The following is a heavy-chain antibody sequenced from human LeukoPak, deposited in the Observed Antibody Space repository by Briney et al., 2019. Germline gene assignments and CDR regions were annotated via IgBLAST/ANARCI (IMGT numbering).Heavy chain of an antibody. J-gene: IGHJ3*02. Sequence: GGSLRLSCAASGFTFSSYGMSWVRQAPGKGLEWVANIYQGGSEIYYVDSVKGRFTISRDNAKNSLYLQMNSLRAEDTAVYYCARGLGAFDIWGQGTMVTVSS. D-gene: IGHD7-27*01. CDR2: IYQGGSEI. CDR1: GFTFSSYG. CDR3: ARGLGAFDI. V-gene: IGHV3-7*04.